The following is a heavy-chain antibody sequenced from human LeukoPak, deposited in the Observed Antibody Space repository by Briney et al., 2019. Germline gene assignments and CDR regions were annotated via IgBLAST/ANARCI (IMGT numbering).Heavy chain of an antibody. CDR2: ISGSGGST. Sequence: GGSLRLSCAASGFTFSSYAMSWVRQAPGKGLEWVSAISGSGGSTYYADSVKGRFTISRDNSKNTLYLQMNSLRAEDTAVYYCAKGPRFLEWSPVGYWGQGTLVTVSS. V-gene: IGHV3-23*01. CDR1: GFTFSSYA. D-gene: IGHD3-3*01. CDR3: AKGPRFLEWSPVGY. J-gene: IGHJ4*02.